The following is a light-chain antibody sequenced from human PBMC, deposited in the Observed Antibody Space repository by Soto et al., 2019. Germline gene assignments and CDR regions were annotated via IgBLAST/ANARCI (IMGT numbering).Light chain of an antibody. J-gene: IGLJ1*01. V-gene: IGLV1-40*01. CDR1: NSNLGAGYD. CDR3: QSYDKRLTAYV. CDR2: GNR. Sequence: QAVLTQPPSVSGAPGQRVTISCTGNNSNLGAGYDVHWYQQLPGAAPKLVIFGNRNRPSGVPERLSASKSGTSASLAITGLQAEDEGHYYCQSYDKRLTAYVFGTGTKVTVL.